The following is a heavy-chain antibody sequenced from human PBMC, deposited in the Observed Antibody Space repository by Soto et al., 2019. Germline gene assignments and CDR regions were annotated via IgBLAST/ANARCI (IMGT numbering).Heavy chain of an antibody. CDR1: GFTFSSYA. V-gene: IGHV3-23*01. Sequence: PGGSLRLSCAASGFTFSSYAMSWVRQAPGKGLERVSGISGSGGSTHNANTVKGRFTITRDNSKNKLNLQIKSQRAEETAVYYFAKVLYGSGNYRVNCWGQGTLVTVSS. CDR3: AKVLYGSGNYRVNC. J-gene: IGHJ4*02. CDR2: ISGSGGST. D-gene: IGHD3-10*01.